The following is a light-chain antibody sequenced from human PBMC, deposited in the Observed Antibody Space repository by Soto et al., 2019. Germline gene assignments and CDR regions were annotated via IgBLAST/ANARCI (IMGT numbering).Light chain of an antibody. Sequence: QLVLTQSSSASASQGSSVKLTCTLSSGHSSYIIAWHQQQPGKAPRYLMKLEGSGSYNKGSGVPDRFSGSSSGADRYLTISNLQFEDEADYYCETWDSNTHVFGGGTKLTVL. J-gene: IGLJ3*02. CDR3: ETWDSNTHV. CDR1: SGHSSYI. V-gene: IGLV4-60*02. CDR2: LEGSGSY.